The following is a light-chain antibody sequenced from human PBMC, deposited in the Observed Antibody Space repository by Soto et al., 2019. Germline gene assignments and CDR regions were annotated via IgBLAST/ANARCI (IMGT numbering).Light chain of an antibody. J-gene: IGLJ2*01. Sequence: QSALTQPPSASGSPGKSVTITCSGTSSDVGEETYVSWYQQHPGKVPKLILYEVSKRPSGVPDRFSGSRSGNTASLTVSGLQAEDETDYYCSSFAGSPVVFGGGTKLTVL. CDR2: EVS. CDR1: SSDVGEETY. V-gene: IGLV2-8*01. CDR3: SSFAGSPVV.